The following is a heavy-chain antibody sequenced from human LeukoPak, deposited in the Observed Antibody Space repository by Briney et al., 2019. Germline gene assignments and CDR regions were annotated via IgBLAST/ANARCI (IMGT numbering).Heavy chain of an antibody. J-gene: IGHJ4*02. V-gene: IGHV3-7*01. CDR3: ARAGRYCSSTSCYSTCDY. CDR2: IEQDGSEK. Sequence: GGSLRLSCAASGFTFSSYWMSWVRQAPGKGLEWVANIEQDGSEKYYVDSVKGRFTISRDIAKNSLYLQMNSLRAEDTAVYYCARAGRYCSSTSCYSTCDYWGQGTLVTVSS. D-gene: IGHD2-2*01. CDR1: GFTFSSYW.